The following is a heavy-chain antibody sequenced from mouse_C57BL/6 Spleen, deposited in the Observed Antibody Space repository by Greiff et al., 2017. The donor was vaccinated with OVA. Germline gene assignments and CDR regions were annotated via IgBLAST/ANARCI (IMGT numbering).Heavy chain of an antibody. J-gene: IGHJ4*01. Sequence: QVQLQQSGPELVKPGASVKISCKASGYAFSSSWMNWVKQRPGKGLEWIGRIYPGDGDTNYNGKFKGKATLTADKSSSTAYMQLSSLTSEDSAVYFCARAPESAMDYWGQGTSVTVSS. CDR2: IYPGDGDT. CDR3: ARAPESAMDY. V-gene: IGHV1-82*01. CDR1: GYAFSSSW.